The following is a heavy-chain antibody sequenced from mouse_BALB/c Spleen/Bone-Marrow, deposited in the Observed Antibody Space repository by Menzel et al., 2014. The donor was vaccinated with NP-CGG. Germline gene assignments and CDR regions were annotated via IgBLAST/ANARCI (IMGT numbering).Heavy chain of an antibody. Sequence: VQLQQSGAEVVKPGASVKLSCTASGFNIKDTYMHWVKQRPEQGLEWIGRIDPANGNTKYDPKFQGKTTITADTSSNTAYLQLSSLTSEDTAVYYCARYDYGVYFDYWGQGTTHTVSS. D-gene: IGHD2-4*01. CDR3: ARYDYGVYFDY. CDR1: GFNIKDTY. CDR2: IDPANGNT. J-gene: IGHJ2*01. V-gene: IGHV14-3*02.